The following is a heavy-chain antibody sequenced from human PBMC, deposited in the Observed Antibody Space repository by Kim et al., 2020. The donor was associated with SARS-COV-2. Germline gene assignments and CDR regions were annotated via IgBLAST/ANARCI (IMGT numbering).Heavy chain of an antibody. CDR1: GGSISSDGYY. J-gene: IGHJ4*02. V-gene: IGHV4-31*03. CDR3: ARGHGYFDS. CDR2: INDSGYN. Sequence: SETLSLTCTVSGGSISSDGYYWSWIRQPPGKGLEHIGYINDSGYNYYVPTITSRVTIAVDTSKTQFSLRLGSVTAADTAVYYCARGHGYFDSWGQGPLVTVSS.